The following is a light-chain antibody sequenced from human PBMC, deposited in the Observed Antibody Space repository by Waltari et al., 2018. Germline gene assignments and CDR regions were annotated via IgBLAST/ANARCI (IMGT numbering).Light chain of an antibody. CDR2: EVT. CDR1: SSDVGGFKY. J-gene: IGLJ3*02. V-gene: IGLV2-8*01. CDR3: SSYAGGSWV. Sequence: QSALTQPPSASGSPGQSVTIPCTGTSSDVGGFKYVSWYQQNPGKVPKLMIYEVTKRPSGVPDRFSGSKSGNTASLTVSGLQTEDEADYYCSSYAGGSWVFGGGTKLTVL.